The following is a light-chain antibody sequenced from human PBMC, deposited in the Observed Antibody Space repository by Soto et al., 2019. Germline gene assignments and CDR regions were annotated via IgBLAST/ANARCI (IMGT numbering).Light chain of an antibody. CDR1: QSISSY. V-gene: IGKV1-39*01. CDR2: AAS. J-gene: IGKJ1*01. Sequence: DIQMTQSPSSLSASVGDRVTITCRASQSISSYLNWYQQKPGKAPKLLIYAASSLQSGVQSRFSGSGSGTDFTLTISSLQPEDFATYYCQQSYSTLTWTFGQGTKVEIK. CDR3: QQSYSTLTWT.